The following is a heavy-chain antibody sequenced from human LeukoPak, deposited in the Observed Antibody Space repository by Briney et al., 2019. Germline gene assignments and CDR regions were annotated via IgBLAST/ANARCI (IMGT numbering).Heavy chain of an antibody. J-gene: IGHJ5*02. CDR1: GFTFSSYG. CDR3: AKGVRGGIHPFDP. D-gene: IGHD2-15*01. CDR2: ISYDGSNK. V-gene: IGHV3-30*18. Sequence: GRSLRLSCAASGFTFSSYGMHWVRQAPGKGLEWVAVISYDGSNKYYADSVKGRFTISRDNSKNTLYLQMNSLRAEDTAAYYCAKGVRGGIHPFDPWGQGTLVTVSS.